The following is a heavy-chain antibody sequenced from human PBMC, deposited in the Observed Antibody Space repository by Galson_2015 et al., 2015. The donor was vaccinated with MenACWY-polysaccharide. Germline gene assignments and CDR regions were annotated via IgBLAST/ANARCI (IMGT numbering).Heavy chain of an antibody. V-gene: IGHV4-31*11. J-gene: IGHJ5*02. Sequence: TLSLTCAVSGASISSGSHYWSWFRQYPGKSLEWIAYIYYNGRGNYNPSLRSRVTISVDVSKNQFSLNLNSVTAADTAVYFCAGIPATETSFGWFDPWGQGTLVTVSS. CDR1: GASISSGSHY. CDR2: IYYNGRG. CDR3: AGIPATETSFGWFDP. D-gene: IGHD4-17*01.